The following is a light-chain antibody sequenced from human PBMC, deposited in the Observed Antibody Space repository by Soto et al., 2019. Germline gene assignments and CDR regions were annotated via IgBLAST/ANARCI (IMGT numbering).Light chain of an antibody. J-gene: IGKJ2*01. V-gene: IGKV3D-20*02. CDR2: GVS. CDR1: QSVSSTL. Sequence: ELVLTQSPVALSLSSGERATLSCRASQSVSSTLLTWYQQKPGQAPRLLIYGVSSRATGIPDRFSGSGSGTDFTLTISSLEPEDFAVYYCQQRSNWPRMYTFGQGTKLEIK. CDR3: QQRSNWPRMYT.